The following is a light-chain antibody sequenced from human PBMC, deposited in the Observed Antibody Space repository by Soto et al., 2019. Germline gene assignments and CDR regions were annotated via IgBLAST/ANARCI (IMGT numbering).Light chain of an antibody. CDR1: QSVSSSY. J-gene: IGKJ2*01. V-gene: IGKV3-20*01. CDR2: GAS. CDR3: QQYGTSPHT. Sequence: EIVLTQSPGTLSLSPGERATLSCRASQSVSSSYLAWYQQKPGQAPRLLIYGASSRVTGIPNSFSGSGSGTDLTLTISLLEPEAFAVYYCQQYGTSPHTFGQGTKLEIK.